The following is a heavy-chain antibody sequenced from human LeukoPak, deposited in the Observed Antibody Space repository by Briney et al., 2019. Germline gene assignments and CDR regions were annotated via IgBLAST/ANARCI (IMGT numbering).Heavy chain of an antibody. J-gene: IGHJ3*01. D-gene: IGHD2-2*01. V-gene: IGHV4-4*09. CDR2: IYTSGST. CDR1: GSISSYY. Sequence: SETLSLTCTVSGSISSYYWSWIRQPPGKGLEWIGYIYTSGSTNYNPSLKSRVTISVDTSKNQFSLDLSSVTAADTAVYYCARQKCTSTSCLTKNAFDVWGQGTMVTVSS. CDR3: ARQKCTSTSCLTKNAFDV.